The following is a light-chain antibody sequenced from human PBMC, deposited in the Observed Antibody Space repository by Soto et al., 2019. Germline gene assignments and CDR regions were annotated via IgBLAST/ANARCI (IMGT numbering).Light chain of an antibody. V-gene: IGLV2-14*03. CDR1: SSDVGGYNY. Sequence: QSALTQPASVSGSPGQSITISCTGTSSDVGGYNYVSWYQQHPGKDPKLIIYDVSNRPSGVSNRFSGSKSGNTASLTISGLQAEYEADYYCSSYTSSSTMVFGAGTKLTV. J-gene: IGLJ3*02. CDR3: SSYTSSSTMV. CDR2: DVS.